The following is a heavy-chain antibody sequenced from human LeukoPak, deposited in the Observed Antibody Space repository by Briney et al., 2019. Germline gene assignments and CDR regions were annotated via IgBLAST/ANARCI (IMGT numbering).Heavy chain of an antibody. CDR3: ATRGSVWGVLYFDY. J-gene: IGHJ4*02. V-gene: IGHV1-24*01. Sequence: ASVKVSCKVSGYTLTELSMHWVRQAPGKGLEWMGGFDPEDGETIYAQKFQGRVTMTEDTSTGTAYMELSSLRSEDTAVYYCATRGSVWGVLYFDYWGQGTLVTVSS. CDR1: GYTLTELS. D-gene: IGHD3-16*01. CDR2: FDPEDGET.